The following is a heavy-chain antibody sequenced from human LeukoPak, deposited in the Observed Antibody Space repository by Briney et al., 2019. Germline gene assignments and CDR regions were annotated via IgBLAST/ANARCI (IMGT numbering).Heavy chain of an antibody. CDR1: GGSISSYY. Sequence: PSETLSLTCTVSGGSISSYYWNWIRQPPGKGLEWIGYIHYSGSTNYNPSLKSRVTISVDTSKNQFSLKLNSVTAADTAVYYCARRNGYSLDAFDIWGQGTMVTVSS. V-gene: IGHV4-59*08. CDR2: IHYSGST. J-gene: IGHJ3*02. D-gene: IGHD5-24*01. CDR3: ARRNGYSLDAFDI.